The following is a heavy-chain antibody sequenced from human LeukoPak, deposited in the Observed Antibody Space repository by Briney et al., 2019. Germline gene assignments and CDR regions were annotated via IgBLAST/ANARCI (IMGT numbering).Heavy chain of an antibody. J-gene: IGHJ4*02. CDR2: INPNSGGT. CDR3: ARYYSGWYYFDY. CDR1: GYTFTGYY. D-gene: IGHD6-19*01. V-gene: IGHV1-2*02. Sequence: ASVKVSCKPSGYTFTGYYIQWVRQAPRQGLEWMGWINPNSGGTNYAQKFQGRVTMTRDTSISTAYMELSSLTSDDTAVYYCARYYSGWYYFDYWGQGTLVTVSS.